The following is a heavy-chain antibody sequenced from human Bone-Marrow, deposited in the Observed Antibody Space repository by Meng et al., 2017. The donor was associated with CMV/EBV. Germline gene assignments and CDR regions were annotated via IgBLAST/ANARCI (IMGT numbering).Heavy chain of an antibody. CDR3: TKYDCGGYYYSDY. V-gene: IGHV3-49*04. CDR1: GFTFADCP. J-gene: IGHJ4*02. Sequence: SCATSGFTFADCPLSWVRQAPGKGLEWVGFIRSKGYGGTTEYAASVKGRFTISRDDCKSIAYLKMNSLNTEDKAVYYCTKYDCGGYYYSDYWGQGTLVTVSS. CDR2: IRSKGYGGTT. D-gene: IGHD3-22*01.